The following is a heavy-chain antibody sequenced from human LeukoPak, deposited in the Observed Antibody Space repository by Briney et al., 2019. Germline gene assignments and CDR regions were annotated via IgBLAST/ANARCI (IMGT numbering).Heavy chain of an antibody. D-gene: IGHD2-15*01. CDR2: MWSDGDNR. Sequence: GRSLRLSCAESGFTYGTYAMLGVRQAPGKGLEWVAVMWSDGDNRYYADSVKGRFTISRDNSKNTLYLEMNSLRAEDTAVYYCVRDRCSEGSCRLFDYWGQGALVTVSS. CDR1: GFTYGTYA. V-gene: IGHV3-33*01. J-gene: IGHJ4*02. CDR3: VRDRCSEGSCRLFDY.